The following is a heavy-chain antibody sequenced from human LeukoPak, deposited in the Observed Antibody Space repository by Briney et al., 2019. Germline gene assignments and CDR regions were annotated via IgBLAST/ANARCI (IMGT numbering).Heavy chain of an antibody. CDR1: GFSISIPYY. CDR2: SLHGGNT. J-gene: IGHJ4*02. CDR3: AMITVTTGIDS. Sequence: SETLSLTCSVSGFSISIPYYWGWIRQPPGKGLEWIGNSLHGGNTFYNPSLRGRLTISLDTSKNQDSMKLSSVTAADTAVYYCAMITVTTGIDSWGQGTLVTVSS. V-gene: IGHV4-38-2*02. D-gene: IGHD4-17*01.